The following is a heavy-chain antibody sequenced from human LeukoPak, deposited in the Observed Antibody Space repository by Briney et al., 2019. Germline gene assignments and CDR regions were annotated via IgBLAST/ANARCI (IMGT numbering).Heavy chain of an antibody. J-gene: IGHJ5*02. V-gene: IGHV1-46*01. CDR1: GYTFTSYY. CDR3: ARARLGQWLRYEEHWFDP. Sequence: ASVKVSCKASGYTFTSYYMHWVRQAPGQGLEWMGIINPSGGSTSYAQKFQGRVTMTRDTSTSTVYRELSSLRSEDTAVYYCARARLGQWLRYEEHWFDPWGQGTLVTVSS. D-gene: IGHD6-19*01. CDR2: INPSGGST.